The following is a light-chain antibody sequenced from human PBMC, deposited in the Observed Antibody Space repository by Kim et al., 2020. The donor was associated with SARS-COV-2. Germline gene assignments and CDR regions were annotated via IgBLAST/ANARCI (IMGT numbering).Light chain of an antibody. Sequence: GQSVAISCTGTTNDVGAYNYVSWYQQHPGKAHKLILYELTKRPSGVPDRFSGSKSGNTASLTVAGRQAEEEAHYYCSSYAGTNNVIFGGGTQLTVL. V-gene: IGLV2-8*01. CDR2: ELT. CDR3: SSYAGTNNVI. J-gene: IGLJ2*01. CDR1: TNDVGAYNY.